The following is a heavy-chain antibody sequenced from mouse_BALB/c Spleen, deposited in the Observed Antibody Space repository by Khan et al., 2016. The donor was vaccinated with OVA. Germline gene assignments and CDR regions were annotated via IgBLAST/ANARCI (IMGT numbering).Heavy chain of an antibody. CDR1: GYSITSDYA. CDR2: ISYSGNT. Sequence: EVQLVESGPGLVKPSQSLSLTCTVTGYSITSDYAWNWIRQFPGNKLEWMGFISYSGNTNNNPSLKSRASITRDTSKNQFFLHLNSVTTEDTATYYCARVYGGDFDYWGQGTTLTVSS. D-gene: IGHD1-1*01. CDR3: ARVYGGDFDY. J-gene: IGHJ2*01. V-gene: IGHV3-2*02.